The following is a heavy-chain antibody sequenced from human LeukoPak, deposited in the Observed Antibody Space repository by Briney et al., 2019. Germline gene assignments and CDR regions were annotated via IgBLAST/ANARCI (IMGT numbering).Heavy chain of an antibody. J-gene: IGHJ6*02. CDR1: GGSISSGGYY. CDR2: IYYSGST. CDR3: ARPFLEWFDGMDV. V-gene: IGHV4-31*03. Sequence: MSSQTLSLTCTVSGGSISSGGYYWSWIRQHPGKGLEWIGYIYYSGSTYYNPSLKSRVTISVDTSKNQFSLKLSSVTAADTAVYYCARPFLEWFDGMDVWGQGTTVTVSS. D-gene: IGHD3-3*02.